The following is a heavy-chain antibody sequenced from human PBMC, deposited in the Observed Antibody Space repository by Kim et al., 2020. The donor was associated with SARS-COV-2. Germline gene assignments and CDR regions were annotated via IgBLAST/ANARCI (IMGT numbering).Heavy chain of an antibody. CDR2: ISGDGGST. D-gene: IGHD4-17*01. V-gene: IGHV3-43*02. CDR1: GFTFDDYA. Sequence: GGSLRLSCAASGFTFDDYAMHWVRQAPGKGLEWVSLISGDGGSTYYADSVKGRFTISRDNSKNSLYLQMNSLRTEDTALYYCAKDAVTSFYYYYYGMDVWGQGTTVTVSS. CDR3: AKDAVTSFYYYYYGMDV. J-gene: IGHJ6*02.